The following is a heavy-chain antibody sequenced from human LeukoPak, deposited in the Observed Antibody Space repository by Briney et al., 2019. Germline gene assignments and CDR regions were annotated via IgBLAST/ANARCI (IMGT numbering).Heavy chain of an antibody. Sequence: GGSLRLSCAASGFTFSGYDMHWVRQAPGKGLEWVALIRSDGSDKYYADSVKGRFTISRDNSKNTLFLQMNSLRAEDTAVYYCAKDIAAAGGPCAYWGRGTLVTVSS. CDR3: AKDIAAAGGPCAY. CDR2: IRSDGSDK. V-gene: IGHV3-30*02. D-gene: IGHD6-13*01. CDR1: GFTFSGYD. J-gene: IGHJ4*02.